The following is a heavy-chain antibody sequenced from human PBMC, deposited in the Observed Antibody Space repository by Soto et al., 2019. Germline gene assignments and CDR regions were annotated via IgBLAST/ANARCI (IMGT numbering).Heavy chain of an antibody. CDR2: ISAYNGNT. J-gene: IGHJ6*03. V-gene: IGHV1-18*01. Sequence: GASVKVSCKASGYTFTSYAMRWVRQAPGQRLEWMGWISAYNGNTNYAQKLQGRVTMTTDTSTSTAYMELRSLRSDDTAVYYFARVLISSSPYYYYYYMDVWGKGTTVTVSS. CDR3: ARVLISSSPYYYYYYMDV. CDR1: GYTFTSYA. D-gene: IGHD6-6*01.